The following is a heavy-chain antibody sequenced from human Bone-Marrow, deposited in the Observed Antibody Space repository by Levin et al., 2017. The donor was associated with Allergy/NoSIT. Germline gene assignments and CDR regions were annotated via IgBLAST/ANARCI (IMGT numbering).Heavy chain of an antibody. V-gene: IGHV4-59*01. D-gene: IGHD3-3*01. CDR1: DGSISTDS. CDR2: THSSGNT. CDR3: ARIRNGYYCYYGMDV. Sequence: SETLSLTCTVSDGSISTDSWTWIRQPPGMRLEWIGYTHSSGNTNYNPSLRSRVTISGDASKNQLSLKLSSVTAADTAVYYCARIRNGYYCYYGMDVWGQGTTVTVSS. J-gene: IGHJ6*02.